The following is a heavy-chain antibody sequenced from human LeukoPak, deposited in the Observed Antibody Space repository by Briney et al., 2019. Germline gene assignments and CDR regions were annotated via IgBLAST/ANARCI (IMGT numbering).Heavy chain of an antibody. CDR2: INAGNGDT. V-gene: IGHV1-3*01. CDR3: ARDAGSGSYSDY. D-gene: IGHD3-10*01. J-gene: IGHJ4*02. Sequence: ASVKVSCKASGYTFTTYAMHWVRQAPGQRLEWMGGINAGNGDTKYSQKFQGRVTITRDTSTSTAYMELSSLRSEDTALYYCARDAGSGSYSDYWGQGTLVTVSS. CDR1: GYTFTTYA.